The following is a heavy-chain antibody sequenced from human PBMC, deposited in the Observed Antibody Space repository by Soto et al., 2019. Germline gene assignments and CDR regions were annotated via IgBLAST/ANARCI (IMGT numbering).Heavy chain of an antibody. CDR3: AREPEYYYDSSGYPFDH. CDR1: GFTFSSYE. V-gene: IGHV3-48*03. CDR2: ISSSGSTI. D-gene: IGHD3-22*01. J-gene: IGHJ4*02. Sequence: GGSLRLSCAASGFTFSSYEMNWVRQAPGKGLEWVSYISSSGSTIYYADPVKGRFTISRDNAKNSLYLQMNSLRAEDTAVYYCAREPEYYYDSSGYPFDHWGQGTLVTVSP.